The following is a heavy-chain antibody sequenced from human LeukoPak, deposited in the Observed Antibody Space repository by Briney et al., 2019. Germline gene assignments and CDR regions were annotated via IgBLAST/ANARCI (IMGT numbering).Heavy chain of an antibody. D-gene: IGHD3-22*01. CDR2: IKQDGSEK. CDR1: GFTFNNYW. J-gene: IGHJ4*02. V-gene: IGHV3-7*01. CDR3: ARDYYDSSGYTLRAN. Sequence: GGSLRLSCAASGFTFNNYWMTWVRQAPGKGLEWVANIKQDGSEKYYVDSLKGRFTISRDNAKNSLYLQMNSLRAEDTAVYYCARDYYDSSGYTLRANWGQGTLVTVSS.